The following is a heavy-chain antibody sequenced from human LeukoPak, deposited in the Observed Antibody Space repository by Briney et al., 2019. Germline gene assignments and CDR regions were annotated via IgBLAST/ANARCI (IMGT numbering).Heavy chain of an antibody. CDR1: GFIFTNAW. D-gene: IGHD3-22*01. CDR2: ISGSGGST. Sequence: PGGSLRLSYAASGFIFTNAWMNWVRQAPGKGLEWVSAISGSGGSTYYADSVKGRFTISRDNSKNTLYLQMNSLRAEDTAVYYCARSYYYDSSGYYYTPYYYYYGVDVWGQGTTVTVSS. J-gene: IGHJ6*02. V-gene: IGHV3-23*01. CDR3: ARSYYYDSSGYYYTPYYYYYGVDV.